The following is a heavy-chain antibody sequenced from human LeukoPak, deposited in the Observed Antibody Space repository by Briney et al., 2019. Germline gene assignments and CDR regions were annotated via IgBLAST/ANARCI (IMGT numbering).Heavy chain of an antibody. Sequence: GGSLRLPCAASGFTFSSYGMHWVRQAPGKGLEWVAFIRYDGSNKYYADSVKGRFTISRDNAKNSLYLQMNSLRAEDTAVYYCARADWDTAMIDYWGQGTLVTVSS. CDR3: ARADWDTAMIDY. CDR1: GFTFSSYG. D-gene: IGHD5-18*01. J-gene: IGHJ4*02. V-gene: IGHV3-30*02. CDR2: IRYDGSNK.